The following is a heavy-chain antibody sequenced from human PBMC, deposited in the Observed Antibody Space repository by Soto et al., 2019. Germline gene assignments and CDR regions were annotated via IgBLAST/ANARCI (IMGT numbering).Heavy chain of an antibody. Sequence: GGSLRLSCAASGFTFSTYWMSWVRQAPGKGLEWVANINQDGSEKYYVDSVKGRFTISGDNAKNSLYLQMNSLRAEDTAVYYCARVRYTSSSPYFDYWGQGTLVTVSS. CDR1: GFTFSTYW. V-gene: IGHV3-7*01. D-gene: IGHD6-6*01. J-gene: IGHJ4*02. CDR3: ARVRYTSSSPYFDY. CDR2: INQDGSEK.